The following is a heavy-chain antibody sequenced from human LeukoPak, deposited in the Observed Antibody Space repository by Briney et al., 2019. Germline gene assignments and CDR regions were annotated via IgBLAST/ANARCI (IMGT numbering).Heavy chain of an antibody. D-gene: IGHD1-14*01. CDR2: IYYSGSP. V-gene: IGHV4-59*01. CDR1: GGSISSYY. Sequence: SETLSLTCTVSGGSISSYYWNWIRQPPGKGLEWIGYIYYSGSPNYNPSLKSRVTISVDTSKNQLSLKLSSVTAADTAVYYCAREAPAGESAFEIWGQGTMVTVSS. CDR3: AREAPAGESAFEI. J-gene: IGHJ3*02.